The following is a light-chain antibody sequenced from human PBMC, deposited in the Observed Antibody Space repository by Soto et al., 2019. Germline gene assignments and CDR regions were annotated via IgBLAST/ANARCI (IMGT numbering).Light chain of an antibody. J-gene: IGKJ2*01. CDR2: KAS. V-gene: IGKV1-5*03. Sequence: DIQMTQSPSTLSASVGDRITIACRASQSISSYLAWYQQKPGKAPNLLIYKASNLASGVPSRFTGGGSGTDFTLTINSLQPDDFATYYCQQYNTYSYTFGQGTKLEIK. CDR1: QSISSY. CDR3: QQYNTYSYT.